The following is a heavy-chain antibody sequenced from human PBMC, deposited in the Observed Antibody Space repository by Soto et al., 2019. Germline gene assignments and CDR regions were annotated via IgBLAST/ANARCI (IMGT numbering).Heavy chain of an antibody. V-gene: IGHV4-34*01. CDR2: VNRSGST. D-gene: IGHD4-17*01. Sequence: PSETLSLTCAVYGGSFSGYYWSWIRQPPGKGLEWIGEVNRSGSTNYNPSLKSRVTISVDTSKNQFSLKLSSVTAADTAVYYCARVPSTVVTRMYGMDVWGQGTTVTVS. CDR1: GGSFSGYY. CDR3: ARVPSTVVTRMYGMDV. J-gene: IGHJ6*02.